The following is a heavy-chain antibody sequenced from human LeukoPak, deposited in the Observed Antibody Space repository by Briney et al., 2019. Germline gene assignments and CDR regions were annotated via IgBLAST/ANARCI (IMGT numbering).Heavy chain of an antibody. D-gene: IGHD3-22*01. J-gene: IGHJ4*02. Sequence: GGSLRLSCAASGFTFSSYAMHWVRQAPGKGLEWVAVISYDGSNKYYADSVKGRFTISRDNSKNTLYLQMNSLRAEDTAVYYCARGSRITYYYDSSGYFDYWGQGTLVTVSS. V-gene: IGHV3-30-3*01. CDR2: ISYDGSNK. CDR1: GFTFSSYA. CDR3: ARGSRITYYYDSSGYFDY.